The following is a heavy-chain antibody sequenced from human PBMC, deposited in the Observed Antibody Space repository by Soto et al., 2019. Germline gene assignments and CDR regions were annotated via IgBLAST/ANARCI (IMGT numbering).Heavy chain of an antibody. D-gene: IGHD3-3*01. V-gene: IGHV1-2*02. CDR2: INPNSGGT. CDR1: GYTCTGYY. CDR3: ASHPAYDFWSGYYSYYHSSFYG. J-gene: IGHJ6*02. Sequence: DSVKGSFMASGYTCTGYYMHWVREAPGQGLEWRGWINPNSGGTNDAQKFQGRVTMTRDTSISTAYMELSRLRSDDTAVYYCASHPAYDFWSGYYSYYHSSFYGWGQGAPVAVSS.